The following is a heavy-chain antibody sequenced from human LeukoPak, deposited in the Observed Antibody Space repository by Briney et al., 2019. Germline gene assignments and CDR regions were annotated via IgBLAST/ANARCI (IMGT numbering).Heavy chain of an antibody. CDR2: ISGGGGTI. CDR1: GFTFSSYA. J-gene: IGHJ4*02. D-gene: IGHD2-2*01. Sequence: GGSLRLSCTASGFTFSSYAINWVRQAPGKGLEWVSAISGGGGTIYYADSVKGRFTVSRDNSKNTLYLQMNSVRAEDTAVYYCAKTDYSTRPFDCWGQGTLVTVSS. V-gene: IGHV3-23*01. CDR3: AKTDYSTRPFDC.